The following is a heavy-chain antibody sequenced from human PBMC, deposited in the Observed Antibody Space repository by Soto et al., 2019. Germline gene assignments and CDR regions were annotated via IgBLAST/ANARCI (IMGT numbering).Heavy chain of an antibody. CDR1: GGSISSYY. CDR3: ARRWGTYFDF. D-gene: IGHD7-27*01. CDR2: IYYSGST. Sequence: SQTLSLTCTVSGGSISSYYWSWIRQPPGKGLEWIGYIYYSGSTDYDPSLKSRVTISVDTSKNQFSLKLSSVTAADTAVYYCARRWGTYFDFWGQGTLVTVSS. J-gene: IGHJ4*02. V-gene: IGHV4-59*01.